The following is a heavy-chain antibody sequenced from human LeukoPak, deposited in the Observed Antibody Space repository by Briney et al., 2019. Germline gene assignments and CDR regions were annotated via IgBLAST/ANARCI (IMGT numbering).Heavy chain of an antibody. CDR2: ISSTGST. Sequence: PSETLSLTCTVSGGSISSGGHYWSWIRQPAGKGLEYLGRISSTGSTNYNPSLRSRVTISADTSKNHFSLKLTSVTAADTAVYYCARHSATYYDFWSGYRSFDPWGQGTLVTVSS. V-gene: IGHV4-61*02. D-gene: IGHD3-3*01. CDR3: ARHSATYYDFWSGYRSFDP. J-gene: IGHJ5*02. CDR1: GGSISSGGHY.